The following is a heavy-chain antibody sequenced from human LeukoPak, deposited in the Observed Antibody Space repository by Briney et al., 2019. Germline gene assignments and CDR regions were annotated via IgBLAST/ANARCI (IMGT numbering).Heavy chain of an antibody. D-gene: IGHD4-17*01. Sequence: GGSLRLSCAASGFTFNSYAMSWVRQAPGKGLEWVSSISGRGGSTYYADSVKGRFTISRDNSKNTLYLQMNSLRAEDTAVYYCARLPDDYGDYKYFQHWGQGTLVTVSS. CDR3: ARLPDDYGDYKYFQH. J-gene: IGHJ1*01. CDR2: ISGRGGST. V-gene: IGHV3-23*01. CDR1: GFTFNSYA.